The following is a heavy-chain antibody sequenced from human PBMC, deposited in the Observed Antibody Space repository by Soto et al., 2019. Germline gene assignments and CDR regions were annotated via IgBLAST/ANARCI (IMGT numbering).Heavy chain of an antibody. CDR3: ARTIYCINGVWSPLYGMDV. J-gene: IGHJ6*02. D-gene: IGHD2-8*01. CDR2: FHHSGTT. V-gene: IGHV4-38-2*01. Sequence: PSETLSLTFAVSGYSISSGYKWGWLRPPPGKGLEGSGSFHHSGTTHYNPSLKSRVTISVDMSKNQFFLKLTSVTAADTAVYYCARTIYCINGVWSPLYGMDVWGQGTTVTVSS. CDR1: GYSISSGYK.